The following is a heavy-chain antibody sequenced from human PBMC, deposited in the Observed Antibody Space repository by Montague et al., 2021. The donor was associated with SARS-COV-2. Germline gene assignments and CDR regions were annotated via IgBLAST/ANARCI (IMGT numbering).Heavy chain of an antibody. Sequence: SETLSLTCTVSGGSISSYYWTWIRQPPGKGLEWIGYISYSGFSNQNPPLRGRVTISLDTSKDQFSLRLNSVTAADTAVYYCARAVTTGIDWFDPWGQGTLVIVSS. CDR1: GGSISSYY. CDR3: ARAVTTGIDWFDP. D-gene: IGHD4-17*01. V-gene: IGHV4-59*01. J-gene: IGHJ5*02. CDR2: ISYSGFS.